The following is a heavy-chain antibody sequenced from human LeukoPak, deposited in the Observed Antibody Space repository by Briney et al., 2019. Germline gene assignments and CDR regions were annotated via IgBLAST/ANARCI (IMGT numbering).Heavy chain of an antibody. CDR2: IKPDGSDK. CDR1: GFTFSTYW. J-gene: IGHJ4*02. CDR3: AKGGDY. V-gene: IGHV3-7*01. D-gene: IGHD3-16*01. Sequence: GGSLRLSCAASGFTFSTYWMNWVRQAPGKGLEWVANIKPDGSDKYYVDSVKGRFTVSRDNAKNSLYPQMNSLRAEDTAVYYCAKGGDYWGQGTLVTVSS.